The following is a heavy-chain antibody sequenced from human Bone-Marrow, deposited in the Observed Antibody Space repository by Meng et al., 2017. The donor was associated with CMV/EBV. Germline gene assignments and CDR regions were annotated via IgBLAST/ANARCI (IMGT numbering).Heavy chain of an antibody. CDR3: ARYTGNSASYYYYGMDV. V-gene: IGHV1-2*02. CDR2: INPNSGGT. D-gene: IGHD4-23*01. Sequence: ASVKVSCKASGYTFTGYYMNWVRQAPGQGLEWMGWINPNSGGTNYAQKFQGRVTMTRDTSISTAYMELSRLRSDDTAVYYCARYTGNSASYYYYGMDVWGQGTTVTVSS. CDR1: GYTFTGYY. J-gene: IGHJ6*02.